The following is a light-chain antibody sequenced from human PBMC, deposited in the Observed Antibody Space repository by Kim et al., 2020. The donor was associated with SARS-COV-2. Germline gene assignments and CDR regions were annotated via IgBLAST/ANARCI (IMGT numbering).Light chain of an antibody. J-gene: IGKJ1*01. V-gene: IGKV1-39*01. CDR1: PSIHRY. CDR3: QQSYNTPLT. Sequence: AFVGDRVTLTFRATPSIHRYLNWYQHKTGKAPKLLIYAASTLERGVPSRFSGSGSGTDFTLTISSLQPEDFATYYCQQSYNTPLTFGQGTKVDIK. CDR2: AAS.